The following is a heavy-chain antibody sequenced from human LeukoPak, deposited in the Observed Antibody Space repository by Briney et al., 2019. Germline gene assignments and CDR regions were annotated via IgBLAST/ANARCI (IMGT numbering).Heavy chain of an antibody. J-gene: IGHJ3*02. CDR1: GGTFSSYA. Sequence: SVKVSCKASGGTFSSYAISWVRQAPGQGLEWMGGIIPIFGTANYAQKFQGRVTITADESTSTAYMELSSLRSEDTAVYYCVREREGRGYFDSSGHIRDAFDIWGQGTMATVSS. CDR2: IIPIFGTA. D-gene: IGHD3-22*01. CDR3: VREREGRGYFDSSGHIRDAFDI. V-gene: IGHV1-69*13.